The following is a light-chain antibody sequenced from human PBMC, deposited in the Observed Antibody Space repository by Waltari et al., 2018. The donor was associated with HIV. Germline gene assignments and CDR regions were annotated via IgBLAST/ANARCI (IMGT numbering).Light chain of an antibody. CDR1: SGINVDTYR. J-gene: IGLJ3*02. CDR2: YKSDSDR. Sequence: QAVLTQPASLSASPGTSASLTCSLRSGINVDTYRIYWYQQKPGSPPQYLLKYKSDSDRQRGSGVHSLFSGSKDASANAGILLISGLQSEDEADYYCMIWHSSAWVFGGGTKLTVL. V-gene: IGLV5-45*01. CDR3: MIWHSSAWV.